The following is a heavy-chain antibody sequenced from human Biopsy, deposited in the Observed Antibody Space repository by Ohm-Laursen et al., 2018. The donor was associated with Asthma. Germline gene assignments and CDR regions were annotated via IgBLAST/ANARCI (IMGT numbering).Heavy chain of an antibody. Sequence: SLRLSCSASGFTFSRYRMHWVRQAPGKGLVWVSRISFDGTTTTYADSVRGRFTISRDNAKNTLYLQMNSLRAEDTAVYYCAKFRVAVAAVFHYWGQGTLVTVSS. CDR1: GFTFSRYR. D-gene: IGHD6-19*01. CDR2: ISFDGTTT. J-gene: IGHJ4*02. CDR3: AKFRVAVAAVFHY. V-gene: IGHV3-74*01.